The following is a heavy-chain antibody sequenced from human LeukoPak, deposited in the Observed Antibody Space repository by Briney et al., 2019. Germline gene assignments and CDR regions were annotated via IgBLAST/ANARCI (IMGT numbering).Heavy chain of an antibody. D-gene: IGHD3-22*01. V-gene: IGHV3-23*01. CDR2: ISGSGGST. Sequence: PGGSLRLSCAASGFTFSSYGMSWVRQAPGKGLEWVSGISGSGGSTYYADSVKGQFTISRDNSKNTLYLQMNSLKTEDTAVYYCTRHGGRDYYDSTEDGFDIWGQGTMVTVSS. CDR1: GFTFSSYG. CDR3: TRHGGRDYYDSTEDGFDI. J-gene: IGHJ3*02.